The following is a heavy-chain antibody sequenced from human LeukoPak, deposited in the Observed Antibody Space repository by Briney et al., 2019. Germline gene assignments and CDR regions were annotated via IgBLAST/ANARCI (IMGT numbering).Heavy chain of an antibody. Sequence: GESLKISCKGSGYNFTNYWIGWVRQMPGKGLEWMGIIYPVDSDTRYSPSFQGQVTISADKSISTISLQWSSLKASDTAMYYCARRAEWWLISAFDYWGQGTLVTVSS. D-gene: IGHD2-15*01. CDR3: ARRAEWWLISAFDY. CDR2: IYPVDSDT. J-gene: IGHJ4*02. CDR1: GYNFTNYW. V-gene: IGHV5-51*01.